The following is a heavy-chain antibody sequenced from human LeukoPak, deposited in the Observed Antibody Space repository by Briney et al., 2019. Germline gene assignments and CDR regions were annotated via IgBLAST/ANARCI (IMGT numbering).Heavy chain of an antibody. Sequence: PGGSLRLSCAASGFAFSSYWMSWVRQAPGKGLEWVANIKQDGSEKYYVDSVKGRFTISRDNAKNSLYLQMDSLRAEYTAEYYCARDIAPAGLFFDYWGQGTLVTVSS. CDR3: ARDIAPAGLFFDY. J-gene: IGHJ4*02. D-gene: IGHD6-13*01. CDR1: GFAFSSYW. CDR2: IKQDGSEK. V-gene: IGHV3-7*01.